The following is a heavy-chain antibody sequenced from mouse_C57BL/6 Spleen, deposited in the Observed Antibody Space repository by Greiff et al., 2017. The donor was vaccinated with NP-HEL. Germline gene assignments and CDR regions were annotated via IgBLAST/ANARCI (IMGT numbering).Heavy chain of an antibody. V-gene: IGHV8-8*01. Sequence: QVTLKVCGPGILQPSQTLSLTCSFSGFSLSTFGMGVGWIRQPSGKGLEWLAHIWWDDDKYYNPALKSRPTISKDTSKNQVFLKIANVDTADTATYYCARIEPPTGGYYYAMDYWGQGASVTVSS. D-gene: IGHD4-1*02. CDR2: IWWDDDK. CDR1: GFSLSTFGMG. J-gene: IGHJ4*01. CDR3: ARIEPPTGGYYYAMDY.